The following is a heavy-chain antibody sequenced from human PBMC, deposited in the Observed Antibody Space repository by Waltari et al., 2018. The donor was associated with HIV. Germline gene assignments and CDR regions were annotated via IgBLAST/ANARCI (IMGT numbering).Heavy chain of an antibody. CDR1: GFSLSTSGMC. CDR2: IDWDDDK. CDR3: ARMIERVYDILTGWGAPYGMDV. Sequence: QVTLRESGPALVKPTQTLPLTCTFSGFSLSTSGMCVSWIRQPPGKALEWLARIDWDDDKYYSTALHTMLIISKYTSKNQVVLTMTNMDPVDTATYYCARMIERVYDILTGWGAPYGMDVWGQGTTVTVSS. D-gene: IGHD3-9*01. V-gene: IGHV2-70*15. J-gene: IGHJ6*02.